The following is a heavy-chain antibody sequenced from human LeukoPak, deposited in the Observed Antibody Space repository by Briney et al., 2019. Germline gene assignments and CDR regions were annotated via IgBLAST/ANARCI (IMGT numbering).Heavy chain of an antibody. Sequence: SETLSLTCTVSGGSISSSSYYWGWIRQPPGKGLEWIASIFYSGSTYYNPSLKSRVTMSLDASKNQFSLELNSVTPADTAVYYCARGGNYWPQWWFDPWGRGTLVSVSS. CDR2: IFYSGST. CDR1: GGSISSSSYY. V-gene: IGHV4-39*07. D-gene: IGHD1-26*01. J-gene: IGHJ5*02. CDR3: ARGGNYWPQWWFDP.